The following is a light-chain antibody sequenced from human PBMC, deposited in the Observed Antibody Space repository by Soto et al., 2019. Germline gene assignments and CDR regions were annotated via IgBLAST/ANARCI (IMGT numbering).Light chain of an antibody. J-gene: IGLJ2*01. V-gene: IGLV2-14*01. Sequence: QSVLTQPASVSGSAGQSITISCSGTMRDVGAYNLVSWYQQHPGTAPNLIIYEVRNPPSGISSRFSGSRSGNTASLTISGLQSENEVDYYCSAYTVRSNLGVGGGT. CDR1: MRDVGAYNL. CDR2: EVR. CDR3: SAYTVRSNLG.